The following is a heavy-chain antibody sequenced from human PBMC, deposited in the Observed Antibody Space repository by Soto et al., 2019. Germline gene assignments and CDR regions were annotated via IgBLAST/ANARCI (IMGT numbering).Heavy chain of an antibody. J-gene: IGHJ4*02. V-gene: IGHV3-11*01. CDR2: ISSSGSTI. CDR1: DYG. D-gene: IGHD3-3*01. CDR3: ASVERGITILGVVIPAFDY. Sequence: DYGRSRIRKTQGKGQEKVSYISSSGSTIYYADSVKGRFTISRDNAKNSLYLQMNSLRAEDTAVYYCASVERGITILGVVIPAFDYWGQGTLVTVSS.